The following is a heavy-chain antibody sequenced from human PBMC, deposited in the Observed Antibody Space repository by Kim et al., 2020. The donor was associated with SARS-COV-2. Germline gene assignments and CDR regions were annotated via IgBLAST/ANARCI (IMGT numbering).Heavy chain of an antibody. CDR1: GYSFTSYW. D-gene: IGHD6-19*01. CDR3: ARTSIVVAAYYYYGMDV. V-gene: IGHV5-10-1*01. Sequence: GESLKISCKGSGYSFTSYWISWVRQMPGKGLEWMGRIDPSDSYTNYSPSFQGHVTISADKSISTAYLQWSSLKASDTAMYYCARTSIVVAAYYYYGMDVWGQGTTVTVSS. J-gene: IGHJ6*02. CDR2: IDPSDSYT.